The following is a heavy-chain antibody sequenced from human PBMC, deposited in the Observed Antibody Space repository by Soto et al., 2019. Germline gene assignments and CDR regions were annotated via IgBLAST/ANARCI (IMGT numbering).Heavy chain of an antibody. CDR3: ARDRGEAMAHFDY. CDR2: VSSSGSTI. D-gene: IGHD5-18*01. J-gene: IGHJ4*02. V-gene: IGHV3-11*04. Sequence: GGSLRLSCAASGFTFSDYYMSWIRQAPGKGLEWVSYVSSSGSTIYYADSVKGRFTISRDNAKNSLYLQMSSLRAEDTAVYYCARDRGEAMAHFDYWGQGTLVTVYS. CDR1: GFTFSDYY.